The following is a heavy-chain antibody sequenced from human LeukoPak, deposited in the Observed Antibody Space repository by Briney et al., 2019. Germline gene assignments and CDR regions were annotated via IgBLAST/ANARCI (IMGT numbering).Heavy chain of an antibody. D-gene: IGHD3-10*01. V-gene: IGHV4-34*01. CDR3: ANSRRGGLDY. Sequence: PSETLSLTCAVYGGSFSGYYWSWIRQPPGKGLEWIGEINHSGSTNYNPSLKSRVTISVDTSKNQFSLKLSSVTAADTAVYYCANSRRGGLDYWGQGTLVTVSS. CDR2: INHSGST. CDR1: GGSFSGYY. J-gene: IGHJ4*02.